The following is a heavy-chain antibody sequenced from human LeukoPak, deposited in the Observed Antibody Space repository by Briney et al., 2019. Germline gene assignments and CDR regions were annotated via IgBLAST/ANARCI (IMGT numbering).Heavy chain of an antibody. CDR2: IYYSGST. V-gene: IGHV4-39*01. Sequence: SETLSLTCTVSGGSISSSSYYWGWIRQPPGKGLEWIGSIYYSGSTYYNPSLKSPVTISVDTSKNQFSLKLSSVTAADTAVYYCARRVFWESPDYGMDVWGQGTTVTVSS. CDR1: GGSISSSSYY. J-gene: IGHJ6*02. D-gene: IGHD3-3*01. CDR3: ARRVFWESPDYGMDV.